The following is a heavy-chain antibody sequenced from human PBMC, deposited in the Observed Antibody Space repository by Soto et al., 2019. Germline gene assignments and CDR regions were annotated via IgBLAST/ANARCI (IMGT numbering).Heavy chain of an antibody. Sequence: HPXGSLLLSCAASGFTFSGSAMHWVRQAAGKGLEWVGRIRSKANSYATAYAASVKGRFTISRDDSKNTAYLQMNSLKTEDTAVYYCTPLGYSSPGGWFDPWGQATLVTVPS. CDR2: IRSKANSYAT. J-gene: IGHJ5*02. V-gene: IGHV3-73*01. CDR1: GFTFSGSA. CDR3: TPLGYSSPGGWFDP. D-gene: IGHD6-13*01.